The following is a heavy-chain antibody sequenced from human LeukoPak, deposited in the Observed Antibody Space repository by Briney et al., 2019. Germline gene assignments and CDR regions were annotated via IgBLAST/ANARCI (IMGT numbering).Heavy chain of an antibody. D-gene: IGHD6-19*01. CDR3: ARADSSGWGSLDY. J-gene: IGHJ4*02. Sequence: GGSLRLSCAASGFTFSSYEMNWVRQAPGKGLEWVSYISSSGSTIYYADSVKGRFTTSRDNAKNSLYLQMNSLRAEDTAVYYCARADSSGWGSLDYWGQGTLVTVSS. V-gene: IGHV3-48*03. CDR1: GFTFSSYE. CDR2: ISSSGSTI.